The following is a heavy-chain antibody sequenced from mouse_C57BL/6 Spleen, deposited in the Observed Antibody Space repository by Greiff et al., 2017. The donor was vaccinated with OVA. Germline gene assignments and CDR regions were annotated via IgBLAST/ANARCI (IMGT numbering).Heavy chain of an antibody. CDR2: IDPSDSYT. CDR1: GYTFTSYW. Sequence: QVQLQQPGAELVMPGASVKLSCKASGYTFTSYWMHWVKQRPGQGLEWIGEIDPSDSYTNYNQQFKGKSTLTVDKSSSTAYMQLSSLTSEDSAVYYCARWATVLDYWGQGTSVTVSS. D-gene: IGHD4-1*02. V-gene: IGHV1-69*01. CDR3: ARWATVLDY. J-gene: IGHJ4*01.